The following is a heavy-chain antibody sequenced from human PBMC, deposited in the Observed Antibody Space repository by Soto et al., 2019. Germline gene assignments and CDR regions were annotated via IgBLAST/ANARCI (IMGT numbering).Heavy chain of an antibody. J-gene: IGHJ5*02. CDR1: GYTFTGYY. Sequence: GASVKVSCKASGYTFTGYYMHWVRQAPGQGLEWIGWINPNSGGTNYAQKFQGRVTMTRDTSISTAYMELSRLRSDDTAVYYCARDGRVRAAAGRGWFDPWGQGTLVTVSS. V-gene: IGHV1-2*02. CDR2: INPNSGGT. CDR3: ARDGRVRAAAGRGWFDP. D-gene: IGHD6-13*01.